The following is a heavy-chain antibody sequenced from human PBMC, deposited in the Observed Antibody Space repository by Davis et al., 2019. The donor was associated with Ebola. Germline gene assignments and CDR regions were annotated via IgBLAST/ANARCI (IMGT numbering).Heavy chain of an antibody. V-gene: IGHV3-23*01. CDR3: ARFNWNFVPYYNGMDV. CDR2: ISSSGGST. CDR1: EFTFSSYT. Sequence: GGSLRLSCAASEFTFSSYTMGWVRQAPGKGLEWVSGISSSGGSTYYADSVKGRFTISRDNSKNTLYLQMNSLRAEDTAVYYCARFNWNFVPYYNGMDVWGKGTTVTVSS. J-gene: IGHJ6*04. D-gene: IGHD1-7*01.